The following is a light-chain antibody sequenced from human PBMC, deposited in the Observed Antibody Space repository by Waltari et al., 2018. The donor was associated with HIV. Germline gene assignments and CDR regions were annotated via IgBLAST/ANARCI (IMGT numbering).Light chain of an antibody. CDR3: QQRSNWPPVT. V-gene: IGKV3-11*01. CDR2: DAS. CDR1: QDSGNY. J-gene: IGKJ5*01. Sequence: VVLTPTLSTLASPKGERATLSYRASQDSGNYVAWYQHKPGQAPMRRIYDASPRASGIPVSVSGSGSGTDFPLTISSLEPEDVAVYYCQQRSNWPPVTFGQGTRLEI.